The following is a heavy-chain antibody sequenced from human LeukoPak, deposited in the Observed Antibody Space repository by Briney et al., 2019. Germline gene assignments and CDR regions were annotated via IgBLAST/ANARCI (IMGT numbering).Heavy chain of an antibody. CDR3: ARERGRGVRVVGGTTTTVTTSNLDD. V-gene: IGHV3-23*01. Sequence: PGGSLRLSCAASGFTFSSYSMNWVRQAPGKGLEWVSAISGSGGSTYYADSVKGRFTISRDDPKNTLYLQMNSLRAEDTAVYYCARERGRGVRVVGGTTTTVTTSNLDDWGQGTLVTVSS. CDR2: ISGSGGST. D-gene: IGHD4-17*01. J-gene: IGHJ4*02. CDR1: GFTFSSYS.